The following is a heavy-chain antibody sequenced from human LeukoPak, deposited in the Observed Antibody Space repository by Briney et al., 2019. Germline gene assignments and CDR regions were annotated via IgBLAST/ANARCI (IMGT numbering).Heavy chain of an antibody. D-gene: IGHD1-7*01. V-gene: IGHV5-51*01. J-gene: IGHJ4*02. CDR1: GYSSTSYW. CDR3: ARQANWNYVRY. CDR2: IYPGDSDT. Sequence: SGESLKISCKGSGYSSTSYWIGWVRQMPGKGLEWMGIIYPGDSDTSYSPSFQGQATITADKSLRPAYLQWSRLKASDAAMYYCARQANWNYVRYRGQGTLVTVSS.